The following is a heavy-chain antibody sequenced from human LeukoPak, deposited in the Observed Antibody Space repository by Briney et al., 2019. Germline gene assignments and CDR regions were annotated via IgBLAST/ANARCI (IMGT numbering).Heavy chain of an antibody. V-gene: IGHV3-9*01. CDR3: AKGLVGATGLVHNWFDP. CDR1: GFTFDGYA. J-gene: IGHJ5*02. CDR2: ISWNSGSI. Sequence: GGSLRLSCAASGFTFDGYAMHWVRQAPGKGLEWVSGISWNSGSIGYADSVKGRFTISRDNAKNSLYLQMNSLRAEDTALYYCAKGLVGATGLVHNWFDPWGQGTLVTVSS. D-gene: IGHD1-26*01.